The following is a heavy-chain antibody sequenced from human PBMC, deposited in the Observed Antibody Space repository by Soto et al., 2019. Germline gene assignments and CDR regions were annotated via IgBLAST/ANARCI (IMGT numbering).Heavy chain of an antibody. CDR1: GGSVGSGSYY. CDR2: IYYSGST. V-gene: IGHV4-61*01. Sequence: PSETLSLTCTVSGGSVGSGSYYWSWIRQPPGKGLEWIGYIYYSGSTNYNPSLKSRVTISVDTSKNQFSLKLSSVTAADTAVYNCARAFLTGTTTPLFDYWGQGTLVTVSS. D-gene: IGHD1-20*01. CDR3: ARAFLTGTTTPLFDY. J-gene: IGHJ4*02.